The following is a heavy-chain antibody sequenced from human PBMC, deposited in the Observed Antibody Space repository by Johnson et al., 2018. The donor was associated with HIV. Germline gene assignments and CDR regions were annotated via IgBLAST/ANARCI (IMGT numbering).Heavy chain of an antibody. Sequence: QVQLVESGGGVVQPGRSLRLSCAASGFTFSSYAMHWVRQAPGKGLDWVAVIWYDGSNKYYADSVKGRFTISRDNSKNTLYLQMNSLRVEDTALYFWSTVWRNEGRHSFDVWGLGTMVTVSS. CDR2: IWYDGSNK. CDR1: GFTFSSYA. CDR3: STVWRNEGRHSFDV. J-gene: IGHJ3*01. V-gene: IGHV3-30*14. D-gene: IGHD1-1*01.